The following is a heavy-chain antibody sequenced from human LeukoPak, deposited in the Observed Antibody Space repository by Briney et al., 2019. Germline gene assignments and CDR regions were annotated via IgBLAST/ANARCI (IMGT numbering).Heavy chain of an antibody. Sequence: SETLSLTCTVSGGSISSSSYYWGWIRQPPGKGLEWIGSIYYSGSTYYNPSLKSRVTISVDTSKNQFSLKLSSVTAADTAVYYCARGNYDILTGYRDAFDIWGQGTMVTVSS. J-gene: IGHJ3*02. CDR2: IYYSGST. V-gene: IGHV4-39*07. CDR3: ARGNYDILTGYRDAFDI. CDR1: GGSISSSSYY. D-gene: IGHD3-9*01.